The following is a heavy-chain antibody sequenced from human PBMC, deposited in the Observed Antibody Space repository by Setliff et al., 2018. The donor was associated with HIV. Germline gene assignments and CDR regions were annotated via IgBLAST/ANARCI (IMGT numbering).Heavy chain of an antibody. Sequence: GASVKVSCKTSGGTFSSFGISWVRQAPGQGLEWMGWMNPNSGDTGYAQKFQGRVTMTRNTSISTAYMELRRLKSEDTAVYYCATSTLGWSDDAFDIWGQGTMVTVS. V-gene: IGHV1-8*02. CDR2: MNPNSGDT. CDR1: GGTFSSFG. CDR3: ATSTLGWSDDAFDI. D-gene: IGHD2-21*01. J-gene: IGHJ3*02.